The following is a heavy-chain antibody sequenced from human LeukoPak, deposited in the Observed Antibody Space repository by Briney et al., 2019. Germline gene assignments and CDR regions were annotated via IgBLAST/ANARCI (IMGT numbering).Heavy chain of an antibody. D-gene: IGHD2-21*01. CDR1: GFTFKDYS. CDR3: ARDHDWGFDY. J-gene: IGHJ4*02. CDR2: ISSSHI. Sequence: GGPLRLSCAASGFTFKDYSMNWVRQAPGKGLEFVSYISSSHIYYADSVKGRFTISRDNAKNSLYLEMNSLRAEDTAVYYCARDHDWGFDYWGQGILVTVSS. V-gene: IGHV3-48*01.